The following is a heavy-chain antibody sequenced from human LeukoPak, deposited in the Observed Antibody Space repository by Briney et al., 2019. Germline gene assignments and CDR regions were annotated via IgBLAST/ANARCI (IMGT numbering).Heavy chain of an antibody. Sequence: GGSLRLSCAASGFTFDDYAMHWVRQAPGKGLEWVSLISGDGGSTYYADSVKGRFTISRDNSKNSLYLQMNSLRAEDTAVYYCACGSGYRWFDPWGQGTLVTVSS. V-gene: IGHV3-43*02. CDR2: ISGDGGST. CDR3: ACGSGYRWFDP. J-gene: IGHJ5*02. CDR1: GFTFDDYA. D-gene: IGHD3-22*01.